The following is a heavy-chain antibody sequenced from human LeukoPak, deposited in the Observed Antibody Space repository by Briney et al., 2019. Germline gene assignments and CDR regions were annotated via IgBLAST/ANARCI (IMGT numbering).Heavy chain of an antibody. Sequence: ASVKVSCKASGYTFTSYGISWVRQAPGQGLEWMGWISAYNGNTNYAQKLQGRVTMTTDTSTSTAYMELRSLRSDDTAVYYCARDHDYYGSGSYGVDWGQGTLVTVSP. D-gene: IGHD3-10*01. V-gene: IGHV1-18*01. CDR3: ARDHDYYGSGSYGVD. CDR1: GYTFTSYG. CDR2: ISAYNGNT. J-gene: IGHJ4*02.